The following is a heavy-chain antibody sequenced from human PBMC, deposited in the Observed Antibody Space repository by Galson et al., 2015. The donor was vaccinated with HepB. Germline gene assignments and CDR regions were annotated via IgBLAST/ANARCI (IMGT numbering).Heavy chain of an antibody. D-gene: IGHD1-26*01. CDR3: AANGGGSYLNFDY. Sequence: PALVKPTQTLTLTCTFSGFSLSTSGMRVSWIRQPPGKALEWLARIDWDDDKFYSTSLKTRLTISKDTSKNQVVLTMTNMDPVDTATYYCAANGGGSYLNFDYWGQGTLVTVSS. CDR2: IDWDDDK. CDR1: GFSLSTSGMR. J-gene: IGHJ4*02. V-gene: IGHV2-70*04.